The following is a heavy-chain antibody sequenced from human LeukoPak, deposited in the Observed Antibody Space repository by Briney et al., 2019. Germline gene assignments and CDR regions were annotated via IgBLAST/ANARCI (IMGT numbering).Heavy chain of an antibody. Sequence: PGGSLRLSCAASGFTVSSNYMSWVRRAPGTGLEWVSVIYSGGSTYYADSVKGRFTVTRDNSRDTLHLQMNSLRAEDTGVYYCAKDDAWGRFYHWGQGTLVTVSS. D-gene: IGHD3-16*01. CDR2: IYSGGST. CDR1: GFTVSSNY. J-gene: IGHJ1*01. CDR3: AKDDAWGRFYH. V-gene: IGHV3-53*01.